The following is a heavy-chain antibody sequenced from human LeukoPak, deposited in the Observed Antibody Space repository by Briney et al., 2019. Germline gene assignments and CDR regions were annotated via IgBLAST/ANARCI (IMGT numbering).Heavy chain of an antibody. CDR3: ARENVRAFDI. CDR2: IYRDGNT. CDR1: GFTFSNYW. J-gene: IGHJ3*02. Sequence: GGSLRLSCAGSGFTFSNYWMSWVRQAPGKGLEWVSIIYRDGNTYNADSVRGRFAISRDTSKNTLYLQMNSLRAGDTAVYYCARENVRAFDIWGQGTMVTVSS. V-gene: IGHV3-53*01.